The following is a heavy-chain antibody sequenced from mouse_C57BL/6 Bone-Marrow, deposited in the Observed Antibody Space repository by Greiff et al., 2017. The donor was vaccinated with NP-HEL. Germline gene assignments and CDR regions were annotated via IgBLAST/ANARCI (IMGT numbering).Heavy chain of an antibody. CDR2: ISNGGGST. CDR3: ARHLDSSGYDWFAY. CDR1: GFTFSDYY. V-gene: IGHV5-12*01. D-gene: IGHD3-2*02. J-gene: IGHJ3*01. Sequence: EVKLMESGGGLVQPGGSLKLSCAASGFTFSDYYMYWVRQTPEKRLEWVAYISNGGGSTYYPDTVKGRFTISSDNAKNTLYLQMSRLKSEDTAMYYCARHLDSSGYDWFAYWGQGTLVTVSA.